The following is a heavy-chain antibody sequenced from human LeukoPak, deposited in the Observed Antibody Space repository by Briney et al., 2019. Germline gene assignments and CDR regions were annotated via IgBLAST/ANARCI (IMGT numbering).Heavy chain of an antibody. D-gene: IGHD2-15*01. V-gene: IGHV3-74*01. J-gene: IGHJ6*03. CDR2: INSDGSST. Sequence: PGGSLRLSCAASGFTFSSYWMHWVRQAPGKGLVWVSRINSDGSSTSYADSVKGRFTISRDNAKNTLYLQMSSLRAEDTAAYYCARGRGYCSGGSCHMDVWGKGTTVTVSS. CDR3: ARGRGYCSGGSCHMDV. CDR1: GFTFSSYW.